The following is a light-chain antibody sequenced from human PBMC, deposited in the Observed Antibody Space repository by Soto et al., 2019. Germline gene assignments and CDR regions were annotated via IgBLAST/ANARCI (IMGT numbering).Light chain of an antibody. J-gene: IGKJ1*01. CDR1: QSINRW. Sequence: IQMTQSPSTLSASIGDTVTITCRASQSINRWLAWYQQKPGEAPKLLIYDASSLESGVPSRFSGTGSGTDFTLIISCLQPDDFTVYCCQQYGSYWTFGQGTKVEIK. CDR3: QQYGSYWT. V-gene: IGKV1-5*01. CDR2: DAS.